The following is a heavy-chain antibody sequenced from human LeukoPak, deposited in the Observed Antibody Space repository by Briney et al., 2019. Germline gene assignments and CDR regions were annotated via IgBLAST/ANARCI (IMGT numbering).Heavy chain of an antibody. Sequence: PSETLSLTCAVYGGSFSGYYWSWIRQPPGKGLEWIGEINHSGSTNYNPSLKSRVTISVDTSKNQFSLKLSSVTAADTAVYYCARGNRVVAATPRSWCDPWGQGTLVTVSS. CDR1: GGSFSGYY. CDR2: INHSGST. J-gene: IGHJ5*02. V-gene: IGHV4-34*01. CDR3: ARGNRVVAATPRSWCDP. D-gene: IGHD2-15*01.